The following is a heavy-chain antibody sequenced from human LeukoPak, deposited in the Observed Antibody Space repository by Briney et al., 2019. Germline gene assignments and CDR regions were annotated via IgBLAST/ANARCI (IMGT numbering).Heavy chain of an antibody. D-gene: IGHD3-3*01. J-gene: IGHJ4*02. Sequence: PSETLSLTCTVSGGSISSYYWSWIRQPPGKGLEWIGYIYYSGSTNYNPSLKSRVTISVDTSKNQFSLKLSSVTAADTAVYYCARKTPGLPLGDWGQGTLVTVSS. CDR3: ARKTPGLPLGD. CDR2: IYYSGST. V-gene: IGHV4-59*08. CDR1: GGSISSYY.